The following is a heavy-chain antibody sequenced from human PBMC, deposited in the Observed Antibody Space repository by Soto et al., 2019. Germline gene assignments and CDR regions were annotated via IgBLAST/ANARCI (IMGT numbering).Heavy chain of an antibody. CDR1: GFTLSSYW. J-gene: IGHJ4*02. V-gene: IGHV3-48*01. Sequence: GGSLRLSCAASGFTLSSYWMHWVRQAPGKGLEWVSYISSSSSTIYYADSVKGRFTISRDNAKNSLYLQMNSLRAEDTAVYYCARDPRYCSGGSCFAYWGQGTLVTVSS. CDR3: ARDPRYCSGGSCFAY. CDR2: ISSSSSTI. D-gene: IGHD2-15*01.